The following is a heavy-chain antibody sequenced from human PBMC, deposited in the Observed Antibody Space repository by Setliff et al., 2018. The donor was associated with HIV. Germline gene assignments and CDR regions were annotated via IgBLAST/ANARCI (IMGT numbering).Heavy chain of an antibody. CDR3: ARAGRSGSYNHYYYYYMDV. CDR1: GHTFTNYD. J-gene: IGHJ6*03. Sequence: ASVKVSCKPPGHTFTNYDIHWMRRAPGQGLEWMGIINPSGGSTNYAQKFQGRVTMTRDTSTSTVYMELSSLRSEDTAVYYCARAGRSGSYNHYYYYYMDVWGKGTTVTVSS. V-gene: IGHV1-46*01. CDR2: INPSGGST. D-gene: IGHD1-26*01.